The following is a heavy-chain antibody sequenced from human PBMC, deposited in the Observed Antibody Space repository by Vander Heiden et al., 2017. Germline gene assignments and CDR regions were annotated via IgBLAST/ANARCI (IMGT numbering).Heavy chain of an antibody. J-gene: IGHJ6*02. CDR1: AFTFDDYT. D-gene: IGHD5-12*01. CDR2: ISWDGGST. Sequence: EVQLVESGGVVVQPGGSLRLSFAASAFTFDDYTMHWVRQAPGKGLEWVSLISWDGGSTYYADSVKGRFTISRDNSKNSLYLQMNSLRTEDTALYYCAKDLLVATSYYGMDVWGQGTTVTVSS. CDR3: AKDLLVATSYYGMDV. V-gene: IGHV3-43*01.